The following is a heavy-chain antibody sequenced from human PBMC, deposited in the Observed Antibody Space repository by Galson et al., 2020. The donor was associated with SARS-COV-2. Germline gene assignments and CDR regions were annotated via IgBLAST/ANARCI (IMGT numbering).Heavy chain of an antibody. J-gene: IGHJ6*03. CDR1: GLTFSRYG. Sequence: EPLMISCVASGLTFSRYGLSWVRQAPGQGIEWVATTSATTYYADSVRRRFIISRDDSKNTLYLQMNGLSADDTAVYYCAKDFVRGIGYMDVWGPGTTVTVSS. D-gene: IGHD3-10*02. V-gene: IGHV3-23*01. CDR2: TSATT. CDR3: AKDFVRGIGYMDV.